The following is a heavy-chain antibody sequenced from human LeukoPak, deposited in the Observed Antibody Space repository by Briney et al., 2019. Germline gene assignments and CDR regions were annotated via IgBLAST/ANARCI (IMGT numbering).Heavy chain of an antibody. J-gene: IGHJ4*02. CDR3: ARLGIAAAGRSFDY. Sequence: SETLSLTCAVYGGSFSGYYWSWIRQPPGKGLEWTGEINHSGSTNYNPSLKSRVTISVDTSKNQFSLKLSSVTAADTAVYYCARLGIAAAGRSFDYWGQGTLVTVSS. D-gene: IGHD6-13*01. CDR2: INHSGST. V-gene: IGHV4-34*01. CDR1: GGSFSGYY.